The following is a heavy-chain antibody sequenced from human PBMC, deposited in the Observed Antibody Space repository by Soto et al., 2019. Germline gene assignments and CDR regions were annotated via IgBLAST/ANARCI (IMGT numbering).Heavy chain of an antibody. J-gene: IGHJ4*02. D-gene: IGHD5-12*01. V-gene: IGHV1-8*01. Sequence: QVQLVQSGAEVKKPGASVKVSCKASGYSFTNYDINWVRQATGQGLEWMGWVNPNSGNRGYALKFQGRVTMNTDTSISTAYMDLSSLRSEDTAVYYCARGRYSGYEYLDSWGQGTLVTVSS. CDR2: VNPNSGNR. CDR3: ARGRYSGYEYLDS. CDR1: GYSFTNYD.